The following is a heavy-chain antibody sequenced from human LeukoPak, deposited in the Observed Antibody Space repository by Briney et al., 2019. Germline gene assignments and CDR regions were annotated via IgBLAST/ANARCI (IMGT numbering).Heavy chain of an antibody. V-gene: IGHV1-18*01. J-gene: IGHJ5*02. D-gene: IGHD6-19*01. Sequence: ASVKVSCKTSGYTFTNYGISWVRQAPGQGLEWMGWISPYNGNTKYAQNLQGRVTMTTDTSTTTAYMELSSLRSEDTAVYYCARGFIAVAGMGAWFDPWGQGTLVTVSS. CDR3: ARGFIAVAGMGAWFDP. CDR2: ISPYNGNT. CDR1: GYTFTNYG.